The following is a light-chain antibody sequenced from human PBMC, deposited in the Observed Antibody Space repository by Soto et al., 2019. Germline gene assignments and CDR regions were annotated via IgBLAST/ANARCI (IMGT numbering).Light chain of an antibody. V-gene: IGKV3-15*01. Sequence: EIVMTQSPDTLSVSPGERATLSCRAGQGVTTNFAWYQQKSGQSPRLLIYDVPIRATGVPARFSGTGSETDFTLTISGLQSEDSAVYFCQQYNNWPYSFGQGTRLEIK. J-gene: IGKJ5*01. CDR1: QGVTTN. CDR2: DVP. CDR3: QQYNNWPYS.